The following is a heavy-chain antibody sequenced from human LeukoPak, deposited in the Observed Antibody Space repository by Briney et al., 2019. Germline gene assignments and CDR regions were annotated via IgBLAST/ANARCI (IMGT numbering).Heavy chain of an antibody. CDR3: ARRGGYAFDY. D-gene: IGHD5-12*01. CDR1: GGSVSSGGYY. Sequence: SETLSLTCTVSGGSVSSGGYYWRWIRQHPGKGLEWIGYIYYSGSTYYNPSPKSRVTISVDTSKNQFPLKLSSVTAADTAVYYCARRGGYAFDYWGQGTLVTVSS. CDR2: IYYSGST. V-gene: IGHV4-31*03. J-gene: IGHJ4*02.